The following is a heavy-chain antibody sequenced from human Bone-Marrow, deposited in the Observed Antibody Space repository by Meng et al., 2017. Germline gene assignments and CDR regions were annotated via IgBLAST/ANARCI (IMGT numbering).Heavy chain of an antibody. CDR3: ARAFSGPLDS. D-gene: IGHD3-10*01. V-gene: IGHV4-30-4*01. CDR2: IYYSGST. Sequence: QAQLQESGPGLVKPSQTLSLTCTVSGGSIDGVDYYWYWIRQPPGKGLEWIGHIYYSGSTYYNPSLKSRVTISIDTSKNQFSLKLSSVTAADTAVFYCARAFSGPLDSWGRGTLVTVSS. CDR1: GGSIDGVDYY. J-gene: IGHJ4*02.